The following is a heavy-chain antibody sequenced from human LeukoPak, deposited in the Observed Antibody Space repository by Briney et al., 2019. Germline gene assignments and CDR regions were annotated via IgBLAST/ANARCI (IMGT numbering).Heavy chain of an antibody. CDR3: ARDDHCSSTSCKDRTFDY. V-gene: IGHV3-11*01. CDR1: GFIFNDYY. CDR2: ISSSGSII. Sequence: PGGSLRLSCAASGFIFNDYYMSWIRQAPGKGLEWVSYISSSGSIIYYADSVKGRFTISRDNAKNTLYLQMNSLRVEDTAVYYCARDDHCSSTSCKDRTFDYWGQGTLVTVSS. J-gene: IGHJ4*02. D-gene: IGHD2-2*01.